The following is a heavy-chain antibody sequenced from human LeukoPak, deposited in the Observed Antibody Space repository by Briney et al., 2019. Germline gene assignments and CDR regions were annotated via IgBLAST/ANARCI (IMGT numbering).Heavy chain of an antibody. CDR1: GGSISSGSYY. CDR2: IYTSGST. CDR3: ARWAVVTANYFDY. J-gene: IGHJ4*02. Sequence: SETLSLTCTVSGGSISSGSYYWSWIRQPAGKGLEWIGRIYTSGSTNYNPSLKSRVTISVDTSKNQFSLKLSSVTAAGTAVYYCARWAVVTANYFDYWGQGTLVTVSS. D-gene: IGHD2-15*01. V-gene: IGHV4-61*02.